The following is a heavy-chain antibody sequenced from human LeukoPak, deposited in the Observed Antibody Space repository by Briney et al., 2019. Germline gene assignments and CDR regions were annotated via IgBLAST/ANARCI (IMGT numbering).Heavy chain of an antibody. V-gene: IGHV4-61*02. CDR2: IQTGGTT. CDR3: ASERNVPVTTGGYYIDH. J-gene: IGHJ4*02. D-gene: IGHD4-17*01. Sequence: SETLSLTCSVSGGSISSDVYYWTWIRQPAGKGLEFLGRIQTGGTTYYNPSLKSRVMVSLDTSRNQFSLTLTSMTAADAAMYYCASERNVPVTTGGYYIDHWGQGTRVIVSS. CDR1: GGSISSDVYY.